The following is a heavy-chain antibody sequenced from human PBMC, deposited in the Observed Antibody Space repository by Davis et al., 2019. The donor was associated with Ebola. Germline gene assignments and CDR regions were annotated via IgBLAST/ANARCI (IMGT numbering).Heavy chain of an antibody. CDR2: TYYTSKWPH. Sequence: HSQTLSLTCAISGDSVLGKNGAWNWIRQSPSRGLEWLGRTYYTSKWPHNYGESVQSRITINPDTSKNQLSLQLNSVTPEETALYDCVRGRGRSGLDVWGQGTTVIVSS. J-gene: IGHJ6*02. V-gene: IGHV6-1*01. CDR3: VRGRGRSGLDV. D-gene: IGHD3-10*01. CDR1: GDSVLGKNGA.